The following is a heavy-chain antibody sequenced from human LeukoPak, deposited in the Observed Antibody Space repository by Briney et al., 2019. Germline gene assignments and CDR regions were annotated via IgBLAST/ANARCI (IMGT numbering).Heavy chain of an antibody. CDR3: ARVPSPAAGIDY. CDR1: GGTFSSYA. D-gene: IGHD6-13*01. CDR2: IIPIFGTA. V-gene: IGHV1-69*13. J-gene: IGHJ4*02. Sequence: ASVKVSCKASGGTFSSYAISWVRQAPGQGLEWMGGIIPIFGTANYAQKFQGRVTITADESTSTAYMELSSLRSEDTAVYYCARVPSPAAGIDYWGQGTLVTVSS.